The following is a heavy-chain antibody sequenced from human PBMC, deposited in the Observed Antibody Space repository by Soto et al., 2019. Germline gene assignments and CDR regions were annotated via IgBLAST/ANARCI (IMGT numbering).Heavy chain of an antibody. Sequence: GSLRLSCAAAGFTFSSYGMSWVRQAPGKGLEWVSAVSGSGGSVYYADSVRGRFTTSRDNSKNTLYLQVNSLRAEDTAIYYCAKGSVVGADYSYGMDVWGQGTTVTVS. D-gene: IGHD2-2*01. CDR1: GFTFSSYG. CDR3: AKGSVVGADYSYGMDV. V-gene: IGHV3-23*01. CDR2: VSGSGGSV. J-gene: IGHJ6*02.